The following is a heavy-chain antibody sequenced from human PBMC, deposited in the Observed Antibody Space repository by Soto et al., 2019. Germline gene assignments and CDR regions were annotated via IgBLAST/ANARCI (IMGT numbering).Heavy chain of an antibody. J-gene: IGHJ5*02. CDR2: IYTSGST. Sequence: QVQLQESGPGLVKPSETLSLTCTVSGGSISSYYWSWIRQPAGKGLEWIGRIYTSGSTNYNPSLKSRVTMSVDTSKNQFSLKLSSVTAADTAVYYCARETQVLGITIFGVVINWFDPWGQGTLVTVSS. CDR3: ARETQVLGITIFGVVINWFDP. CDR1: GGSISSYY. V-gene: IGHV4-4*07. D-gene: IGHD3-3*01.